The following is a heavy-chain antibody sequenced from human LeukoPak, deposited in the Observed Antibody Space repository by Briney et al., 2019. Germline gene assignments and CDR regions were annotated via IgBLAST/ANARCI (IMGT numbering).Heavy chain of an antibody. D-gene: IGHD3-22*01. J-gene: IGHJ4*02. CDR3: ASSVTMIDGYFDY. V-gene: IGHV3-30*14. CDR1: GFTFSNYW. Sequence: GGSPRLSCAASGFTFSNYWMSWVRQAPGKGLEWVAVISYDGSNKYYADSVKGRFTISRDNSKNTLYLQMNSLRAEDTAVYYCASSVTMIDGYFDYWGQGTLVTVSS. CDR2: ISYDGSNK.